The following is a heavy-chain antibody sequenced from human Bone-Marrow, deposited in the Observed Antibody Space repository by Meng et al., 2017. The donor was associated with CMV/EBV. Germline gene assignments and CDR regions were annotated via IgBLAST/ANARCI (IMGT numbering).Heavy chain of an antibody. Sequence: SETLSLTCTVSGYSISSGYYWGWIRQPPGKGLEWIGSIYHSGSTYYNPSLKSRVTISVDTSKNQFSLKLSSVTAADTAVYYCAGTAMVSGDWGPGKLVT. D-gene: IGHD5-18*01. CDR3: AGTAMVSGD. V-gene: IGHV4-38-2*02. CDR1: GYSISSGYY. J-gene: IGHJ4*02. CDR2: IYHSGST.